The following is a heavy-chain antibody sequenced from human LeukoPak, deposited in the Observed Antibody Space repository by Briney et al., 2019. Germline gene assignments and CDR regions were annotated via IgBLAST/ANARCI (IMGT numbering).Heavy chain of an antibody. CDR1: GFTFSNAW. J-gene: IGHJ4*02. Sequence: QTGGSLKLSCAASGFTFSNAWMSWVRQAPGKGLEWVANIKQDGSEKNYVDSVKGRFTISRDNAKNSLYLQMNSLRAEDTAVYYCVREARESGGFDYWGQGTLVTVSS. CDR2: IKQDGSEK. V-gene: IGHV3-7*01. D-gene: IGHD5-24*01. CDR3: VREARESGGFDY.